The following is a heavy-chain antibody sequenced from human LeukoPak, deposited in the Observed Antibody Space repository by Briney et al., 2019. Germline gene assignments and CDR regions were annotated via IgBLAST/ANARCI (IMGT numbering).Heavy chain of an antibody. D-gene: IGHD3-10*01. CDR1: GFTFSSYA. CDR2: ISGSGGST. J-gene: IGHJ3*02. Sequence: PGGSLRLSCAASGFTFSSYAMSWVRQAPGKGLGWVSAISGSGGSTYYADSVKGRFTISRDNSKNTLYLQMNSLRAEDMAVYYCAKVYYYGSGSYYNGAFDIWGQGTMVTVSS. CDR3: AKVYYYGSGSYYNGAFDI. V-gene: IGHV3-23*01.